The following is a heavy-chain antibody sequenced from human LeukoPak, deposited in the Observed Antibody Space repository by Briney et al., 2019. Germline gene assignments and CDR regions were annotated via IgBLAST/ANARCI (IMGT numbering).Heavy chain of an antibody. V-gene: IGHV1-18*01. CDR3: ARDYYYGSGSYLVDYYYYYYYYMDV. CDR2: ISAYNGNT. D-gene: IGHD3-10*01. Sequence: ASVKVSCTASGYTFTSYGISWVRQAPGQGLEWMGWISAYNGNTNYAQKLQGRVTMTTDTSTSTAYMELRSLRSDDTAVYYCARDYYYGSGSYLVDYYYYYYYYMDVWGKGTTVTISS. J-gene: IGHJ6*03. CDR1: GYTFTSYG.